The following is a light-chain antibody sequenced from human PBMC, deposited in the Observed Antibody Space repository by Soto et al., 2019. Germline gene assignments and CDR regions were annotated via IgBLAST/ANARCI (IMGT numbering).Light chain of an antibody. CDR1: QGISNY. Sequence: DIQMTQSPSSLSASVGDRVTITCRASQGISNYLAWYQQKPGKVPKLLIYAASTLQSGVPSRFSGSGSGTDFTLTISSLQPEDVATYYCQKYNSATRVTFVPGTKVDIK. CDR3: QKYNSATRVT. V-gene: IGKV1-27*01. J-gene: IGKJ3*01. CDR2: AAS.